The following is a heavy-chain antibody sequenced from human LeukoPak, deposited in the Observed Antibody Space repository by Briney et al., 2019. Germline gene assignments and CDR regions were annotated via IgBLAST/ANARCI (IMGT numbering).Heavy chain of an antibody. J-gene: IGHJ2*01. V-gene: IGHV4-59*01. CDR1: GGSIIY. Sequence: SETLSLTCTVSGGSIIYWTWIRPSPGQGLEWIGVIYDHGRTEYSPSLKSRVTISLDTSKTQVSLKLRSVNAADTAVYYCARGLAGHSSGAVYSDLWGRGTLVTVSS. CDR3: ARGLAGHSSGAVYSDL. D-gene: IGHD2-8*01. CDR2: IYDHGRT.